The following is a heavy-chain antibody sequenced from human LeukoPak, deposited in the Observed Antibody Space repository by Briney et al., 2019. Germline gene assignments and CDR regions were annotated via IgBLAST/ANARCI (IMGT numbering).Heavy chain of an antibody. J-gene: IGHJ4*02. CDR1: GFTFTSYA. V-gene: IGHV3-23*01. D-gene: IGHD1-1*01. CDR2: ISDSSVGDST. Sequence: PGGSLRLSCAASGFTFTSYAMSWVRQTPGKGLEWVSFISDSSVGDSTYYADSVRGRFTISRDSSKSMLYLQMNSLRAEDTAVYYCTRVSTTGVGGRGYFDQWGQGTQVTVSS. CDR3: TRVSTTGVGGRGYFDQ.